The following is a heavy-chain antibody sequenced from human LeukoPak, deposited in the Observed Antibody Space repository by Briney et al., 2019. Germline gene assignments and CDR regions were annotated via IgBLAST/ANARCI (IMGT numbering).Heavy chain of an antibody. CDR3: ARDTWYYFFWSVYSV. CDR2: IKQDGSEK. V-gene: IGHV3-7*01. CDR1: GFTFSSYW. D-gene: IGHD3-3*01. Sequence: PGGSLRLSCAASGFTFSSYWMSWDRQAPGKGLEWVANIKQDGSEKYYVDSVKGRFTISRDNAKNSLYLQMNSLRAEDTAVYYCARDTWYYFFWSVYSVWAQGPRVTVSS. J-gene: IGHJ4*02.